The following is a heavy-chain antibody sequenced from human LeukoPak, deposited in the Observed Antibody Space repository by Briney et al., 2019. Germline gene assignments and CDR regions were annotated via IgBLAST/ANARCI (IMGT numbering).Heavy chain of an antibody. V-gene: IGHV4-31*03. J-gene: IGHJ4*02. CDR1: GGSISSGNYY. Sequence: PSETLSLTCTVSGGSISSGNYYWSWIRQHPGKGLELIGYMYYRGSTYYNPSLKSRVTISVDTSKNQFSLKLSSVTAADTAVYYCARSYGYGTNFDYWGQGTLVTVSS. D-gene: IGHD5-18*01. CDR3: ARSYGYGTNFDY. CDR2: MYYRGST.